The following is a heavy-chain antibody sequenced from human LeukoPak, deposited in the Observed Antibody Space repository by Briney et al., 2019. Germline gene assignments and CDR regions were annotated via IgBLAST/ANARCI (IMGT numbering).Heavy chain of an antibody. CDR1: GGSTSSYY. V-gene: IGHV4-59*13. CDR3: ARDTMTAYYFDY. CDR2: IFHSGST. J-gene: IGHJ4*02. Sequence: SETLSLTCTVSGGSTSSYYWSWIRQPPGKGLEWIGYIFHSGSTSYNPSLKSRVTISVDTSKNQFSLKLSSVTSADTAVYYCARDTMTAYYFDYWGQGTLVTVSS.